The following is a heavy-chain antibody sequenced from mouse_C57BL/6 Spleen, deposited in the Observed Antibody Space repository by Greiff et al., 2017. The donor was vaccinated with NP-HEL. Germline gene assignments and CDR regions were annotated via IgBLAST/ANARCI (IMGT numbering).Heavy chain of an antibody. CDR1: GFTFTDYY. V-gene: IGHV7-3*01. J-gene: IGHJ4*01. CDR3: ARYIRYYGSNAMDY. CDR2: IRNKANGYTT. D-gene: IGHD1-1*01. Sequence: EVKLVESGGGLVQPGGSLSLSCAASGFTFTDYYMSWVRQPPGKALEWLGFIRNKANGYTTEYSASVKGRFTTSRDNSQSILYLQMNALRAEDSATYYCARYIRYYGSNAMDYWGQGTSVTVSS.